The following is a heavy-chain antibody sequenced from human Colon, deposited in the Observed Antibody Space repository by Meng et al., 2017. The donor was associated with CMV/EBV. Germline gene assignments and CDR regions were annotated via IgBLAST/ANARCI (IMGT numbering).Heavy chain of an antibody. CDR3: ARRGGQQQLVHWFDP. V-gene: IGHV4-31*02. J-gene: IGHJ5*02. D-gene: IGHD6-13*01. Sequence: SGGSIRSGGYYWRLHRQHPGKGLAWIGYIYYSGSTYYNPSLKSRVTISVDTSKNQFSLKLSSVTAADTAVYYCARRGGQQQLVHWFDPWGQGTLVTVSS. CDR1: GGSIRSGGYY. CDR2: IYYSGST.